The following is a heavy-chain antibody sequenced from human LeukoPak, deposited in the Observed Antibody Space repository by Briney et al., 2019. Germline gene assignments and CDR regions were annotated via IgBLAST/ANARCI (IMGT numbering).Heavy chain of an antibody. CDR3: ARDRIAVAGTAGMDV. CDR1: GGSISSSSYY. CDR2: IYYSGST. J-gene: IGHJ6*04. D-gene: IGHD6-19*01. Sequence: PSETLSLTCTVSGGSISSSSYYWGWIRQPPGKGLEWIGSIYYSGSTYYNPSLKSRVTISVDTSKNQFSLKLSSVTAADTAVYYCARDRIAVAGTAGMDVWGKGTTVTISS. V-gene: IGHV4-39*07.